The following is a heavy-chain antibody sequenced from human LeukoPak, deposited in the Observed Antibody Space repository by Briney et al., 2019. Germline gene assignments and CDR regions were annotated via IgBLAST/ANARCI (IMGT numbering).Heavy chain of an antibody. CDR1: GYSVSSGYY. J-gene: IGHJ5*02. D-gene: IGHD2-2*01. CDR2: IYHSGST. Sequence: PSETLSLTCAVSGYSVSSGYYWGWIRQPPGKGLEWIGSIYHSGSTYYNPSLKRRVTISLDTSKNQFSLNLRSVTAADTAVYYCARVYCNSISCYFSNWFDPWGQGTLVTVSS. CDR3: ARVYCNSISCYFSNWFDP. V-gene: IGHV4-38-2*01.